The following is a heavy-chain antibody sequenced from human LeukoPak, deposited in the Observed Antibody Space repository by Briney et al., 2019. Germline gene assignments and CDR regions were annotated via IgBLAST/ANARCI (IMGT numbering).Heavy chain of an antibody. CDR1: GGSISSYY. J-gene: IGHJ3*02. CDR3: ARGYDILTGQVGAFDI. D-gene: IGHD3-9*01. Sequence: SETLSLTCTVSGGSISSYYWSWIRQPAGKGLEWIGRIYTSGSTNYNPSLKSRVTMSVDTSKNQFSLKLSSVTPADTAVYYCARGYDILTGQVGAFDIWGQGTMVTVSS. V-gene: IGHV4-4*07. CDR2: IYTSGST.